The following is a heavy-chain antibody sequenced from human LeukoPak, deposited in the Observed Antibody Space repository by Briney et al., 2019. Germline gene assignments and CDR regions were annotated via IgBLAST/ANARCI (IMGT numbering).Heavy chain of an antibody. CDR1: GFTFSSYG. J-gene: IGHJ5*02. CDR3: AKDYDYVWGGNWFDP. CDR2: IWYDGSKK. V-gene: IGHV3-33*06. Sequence: GGSLRLSCAASGFTFSSYGMHWVRQAPGKGLEWVVVIWYDGSKKYYADSVTDRFTISRDNSENTLYLQMTSLRAEDTAVYYCAKDYDYVWGGNWFDPWGQGTLVTVSS. D-gene: IGHD3-16*01.